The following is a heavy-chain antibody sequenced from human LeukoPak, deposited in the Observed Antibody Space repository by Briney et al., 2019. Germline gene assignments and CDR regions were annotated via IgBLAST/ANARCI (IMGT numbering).Heavy chain of an antibody. CDR2: INSDGSST. D-gene: IGHD2-21*02. J-gene: IGHJ4*02. Sequence: GGSLRLSCAASGFTFSSYWMHWVRHAPGKGLVWVSHINSDGSSTSYADSVKGRFTISRDNAKNTLYLQMNSLRAEDTAVYYCAKAWALTYLGGVDSWGQGTLVTVSS. CDR3: AKAWALTYLGGVDS. V-gene: IGHV3-74*01. CDR1: GFTFSSYW.